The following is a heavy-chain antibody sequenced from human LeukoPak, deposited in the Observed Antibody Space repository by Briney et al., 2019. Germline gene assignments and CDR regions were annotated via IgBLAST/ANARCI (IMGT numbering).Heavy chain of an antibody. CDR2: IYYSGST. CDR3: ARLGRYSSHFDY. J-gene: IGHJ4*02. Sequence: SSETLSLTCTVSGGSISSGGYHWSWIRQHPGKGLEWIGYIYYSGSTYYNPSLKSRVTISVDTSKNQFSLKLSSVTAADTAVYYCARLGRYSSHFDYWGQGTLATVSS. D-gene: IGHD6-19*01. CDR1: GGSISSGGYH. V-gene: IGHV4-31*03.